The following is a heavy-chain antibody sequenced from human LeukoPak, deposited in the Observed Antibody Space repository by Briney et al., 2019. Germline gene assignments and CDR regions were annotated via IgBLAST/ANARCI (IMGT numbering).Heavy chain of an antibody. D-gene: IGHD2-21*01. V-gene: IGHV4-4*07. J-gene: IGHJ4*02. Sequence: PSETLSLTCTVSGGSLSTYHWIWIRQPAGKGLEWIGRIYPSGITNYNPSLKSRVTMSVDTSKNQFSLRLTSVTAADTAVYYCARLHSGLGYFDSWGQGILVTVSS. CDR2: IYPSGIT. CDR1: GGSLSTYH. CDR3: ARLHSGLGYFDS.